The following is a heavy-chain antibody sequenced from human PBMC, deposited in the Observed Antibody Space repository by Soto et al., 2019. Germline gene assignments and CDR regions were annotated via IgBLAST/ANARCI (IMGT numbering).Heavy chain of an antibody. CDR1: GDTFTNFG. Sequence: HLVQSGPQVKKPGASVSVSCKTSGDTFTNFGLSWVRQAPGQGLEWMGWIATYNSNSNYAQKFQGRLTLTTDTSTSTADMGLKSLTYDDTAVYYCARVVRGVVNWFDPWGQGTLVTVSS. CDR3: ARVVRGVVNWFDP. CDR2: IATYNSNS. J-gene: IGHJ5*02. V-gene: IGHV1-18*01. D-gene: IGHD3-10*01.